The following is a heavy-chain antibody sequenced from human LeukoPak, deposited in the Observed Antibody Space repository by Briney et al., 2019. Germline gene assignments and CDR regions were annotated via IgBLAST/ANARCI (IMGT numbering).Heavy chain of an antibody. J-gene: IGHJ6*02. CDR1: GFTFDIYS. D-gene: IGHD6-13*01. CDR3: ARLAGPADGYSSSWYPYYYYGMDV. CDR2: ISSSGSST. Sequence: GGPLRLSCAASGFTFDIYSMNWVRQAPGKGLEWVSTISSSGSSTYYADSVRGRFTISRDNSKDTLYLQMNSLRAEDTAVYYCARLAGPADGYSSSWYPYYYYGMDVWGQGTTVTVSS. V-gene: IGHV3-23*01.